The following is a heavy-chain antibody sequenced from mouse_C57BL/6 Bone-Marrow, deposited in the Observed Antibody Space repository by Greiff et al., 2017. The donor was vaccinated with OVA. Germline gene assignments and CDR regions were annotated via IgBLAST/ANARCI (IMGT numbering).Heavy chain of an antibody. Sequence: EVKLVESGGGLVQPGGSLKLSCAASGFTFSDYGMAWVRQAPRKGPEWVAFISTLAYSIYYADTVTGRFTIARENATNTLYLELSSLRSEDTAMYYCARQYYYDSSSYDLDYWGQGTTLTVSS. D-gene: IGHD1-1*01. CDR2: ISTLAYSI. J-gene: IGHJ2*01. CDR1: GFTFSDYG. V-gene: IGHV5-15*01. CDR3: ARQYYYDSSSYDLDY.